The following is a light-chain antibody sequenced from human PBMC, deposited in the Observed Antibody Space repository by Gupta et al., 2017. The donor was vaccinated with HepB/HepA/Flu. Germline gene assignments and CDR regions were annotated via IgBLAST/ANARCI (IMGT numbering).Light chain of an antibody. CDR3: ATWDDSLSGMV. CDR1: SSNIGSNF. J-gene: IGLJ2*01. CDR2: RNN. V-gene: IGLV1-47*03. Sequence: QSVLTQAPSASGTPGQRVTISCSGSSSNIGSNFVYWYQQLPGTAPKLLIYRNNQRPSGVPDRFSGSKSGTSASLAISGLWSEDEADYYCATWDDSLSGMVFGGGTKLTVL.